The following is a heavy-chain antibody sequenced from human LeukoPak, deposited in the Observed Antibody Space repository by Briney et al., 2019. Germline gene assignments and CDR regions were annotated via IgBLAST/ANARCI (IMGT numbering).Heavy chain of an antibody. CDR3: AKVAWLGTVASYYFDS. V-gene: IGHV3-23*01. Sequence: GGSLRLSCAASGFTFNNHAMSWVRQAPGKGLAWVSAIRSGGDTTYYADSVKGRVTISRDNSKNMEYMQMNSLRADDPAVYYCAKVAWLGTVASYYFDSWGQGTQVTVSS. J-gene: IGHJ4*02. CDR1: GFTFNNHA. D-gene: IGHD4-23*01. CDR2: IRSGGDTT.